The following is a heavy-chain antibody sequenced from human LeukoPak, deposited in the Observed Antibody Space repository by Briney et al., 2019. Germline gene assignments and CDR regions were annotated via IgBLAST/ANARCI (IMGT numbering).Heavy chain of an antibody. J-gene: IGHJ6*02. D-gene: IGHD2-15*01. Sequence: GGSLRLSCAASGFTFSSYWMSWVRQAPGKGLEWVANIKQDGSEKYYVDSVKGRFTISRDNSMNTLYLQMNSLRAEDTAVYYCARDLGYCSGGSCLYYYYGMDVWGQGTTVTVSS. V-gene: IGHV3-7*03. CDR2: IKQDGSEK. CDR1: GFTFSSYW. CDR3: ARDLGYCSGGSCLYYYYGMDV.